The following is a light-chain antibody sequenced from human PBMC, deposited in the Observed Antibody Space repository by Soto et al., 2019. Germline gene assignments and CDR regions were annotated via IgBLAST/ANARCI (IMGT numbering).Light chain of an antibody. CDR2: DVS. CDR1: SSDIGDSNY. V-gene: IGLV2-14*01. Sequence: QSALTQPASVSGSPGHSITISCTGTSSDIGDSNYVSWYQQNPGKAPKLMIYDVSNRPSGVSNRFSGSMSGNTASLTISGLQPEDEADYYCSSYTSSSTLVFGGGTKVTVL. CDR3: SSYTSSSTLV. J-gene: IGLJ3*02.